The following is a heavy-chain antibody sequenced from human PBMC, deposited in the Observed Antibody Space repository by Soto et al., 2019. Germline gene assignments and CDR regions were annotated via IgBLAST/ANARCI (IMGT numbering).Heavy chain of an antibody. CDR1: GFTFSSYA. Sequence: GGSLRLSCAASGFTFSSYAMSWVRQAPGKGLEWVSAISGSGGSTYYADSVKGRFTISRDNSKNTLYLQMNSLRAEDTAVYYCAKDLGGSRGWYLFLGFQHWGQGTLVTVSS. CDR3: AKDLGGSRGWYLFLGFQH. V-gene: IGHV3-23*01. J-gene: IGHJ1*01. D-gene: IGHD6-19*01. CDR2: ISGSGGST.